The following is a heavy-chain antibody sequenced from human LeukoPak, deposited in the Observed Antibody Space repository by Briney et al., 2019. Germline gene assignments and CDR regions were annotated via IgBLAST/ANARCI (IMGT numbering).Heavy chain of an antibody. J-gene: IGHJ6*02. CDR3: ASNLQLGPYYYYGMDV. CDR2: IYTSGST. Sequence: SETLSLSCTVSGGSISSYYWSWIRQPAGKGLEWIGRIYTSGSTNYNPSLKSRVTMSVDTSKNQFSLKLSSVTAADTAVYYCASNLQLGPYYYYGMDVWGQGTTVTVSS. D-gene: IGHD1-1*01. CDR1: GGSISSYY. V-gene: IGHV4-4*07.